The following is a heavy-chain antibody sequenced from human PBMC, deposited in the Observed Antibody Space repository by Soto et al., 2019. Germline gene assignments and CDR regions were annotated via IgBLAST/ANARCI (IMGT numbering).Heavy chain of an antibody. J-gene: IGHJ4*02. Sequence: GGSHRHSFVAAKCAYIGDARIFVRQAPEKGQEKVSAISGSGGSTYYADSVKGRFTISRDNSKNTLYLQMNSLRAEDTAVYYCAKANYDILTGYPLRSYYFDYWGQGTLVTVSS. D-gene: IGHD3-9*01. CDR2: ISGSGGST. CDR3: AKANYDILTGYPLRSYYFDY. CDR1: KCAYIGDA. V-gene: IGHV3-23*01.